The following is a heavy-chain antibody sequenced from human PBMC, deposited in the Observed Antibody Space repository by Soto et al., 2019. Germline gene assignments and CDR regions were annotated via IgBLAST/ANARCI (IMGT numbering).Heavy chain of an antibody. D-gene: IGHD6-19*01. Sequence: GGSLRLSCAASGFSFVNYAMNWVRQAPGKGLEWVSGLSGSGTSTYYADSVKGRFTISRDNSRDTLFLQMNSLTADDTAVYYCAKATTNGGWFNPFDSWGQGALVTVSS. J-gene: IGHJ4*02. CDR1: GFSFVNYA. CDR2: LSGSGTST. CDR3: AKATTNGGWFNPFDS. V-gene: IGHV3-23*01.